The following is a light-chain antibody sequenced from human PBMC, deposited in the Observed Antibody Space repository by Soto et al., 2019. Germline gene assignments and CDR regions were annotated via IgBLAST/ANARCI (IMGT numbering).Light chain of an antibody. J-gene: IGKJ4*01. CDR2: DAS. V-gene: IGKV3-11*01. CDR1: QSVSSY. Sequence: EIVLTQSPATLSLSPGERATLSCWASQSVSSYLAWYQQKPGQAPRLLIYDASNRATGIPARFSGSGSETDFTLTITSLEPEDFAVYYCQQRRDWPLTFGGGTKVEI. CDR3: QQRRDWPLT.